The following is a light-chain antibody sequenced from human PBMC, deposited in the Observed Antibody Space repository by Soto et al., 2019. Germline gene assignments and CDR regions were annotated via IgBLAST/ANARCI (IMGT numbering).Light chain of an antibody. V-gene: IGKV3-11*01. J-gene: IGKJ5*01. CDR1: QSVSSY. CDR3: QQRSNWLIT. Sequence: EIVLTQSPATLSLSPGERATLSCMASQSVSSYLAWYQQKPGQAPRLLIYDASNRATGIPARFSGSGSGTDFTLTISSLEPEDFAVYYCQQRSNWLITFGQGTRLEI. CDR2: DAS.